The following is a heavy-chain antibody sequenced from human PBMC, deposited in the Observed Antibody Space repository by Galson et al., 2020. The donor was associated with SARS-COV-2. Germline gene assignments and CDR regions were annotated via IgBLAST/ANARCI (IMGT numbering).Heavy chain of an antibody. D-gene: IGHD3-10*01. Sequence: SVKVSCKASGGTFSSYAISWVRQAPGQGLEWMGGIIPIFGTANYAQKFQGRVTITADESTSTAYMELSSLRSEDTAVYYCARGGFGELLSDYYYGRDVWGQGTTVTVSS. V-gene: IGHV1-69*13. CDR3: ARGGFGELLSDYYYGRDV. J-gene: IGHJ6*02. CDR1: GGTFSSYA. CDR2: IIPIFGTA.